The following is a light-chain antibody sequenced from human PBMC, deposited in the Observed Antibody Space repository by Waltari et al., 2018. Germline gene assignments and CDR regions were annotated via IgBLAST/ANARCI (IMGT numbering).Light chain of an antibody. CDR1: QRLFSVPDNKRY. V-gene: IGKV4-1*01. CDR2: WAS. Sequence: DIVLTQSPDPLTLSLGERANLHFQSSQRLFSVPDNKRYLAWYQHKPGQPPKLLIYWASTREPGVPDRFSGSGSGTDFTLTITSLQAEDAAVYFCQQYYSTPSTFGQGTKLEIK. J-gene: IGKJ2*01. CDR3: QQYYSTPST.